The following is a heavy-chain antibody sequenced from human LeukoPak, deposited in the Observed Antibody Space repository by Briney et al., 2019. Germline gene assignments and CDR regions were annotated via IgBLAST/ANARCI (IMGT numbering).Heavy chain of an antibody. J-gene: IGHJ4*02. CDR1: GFTLSRNW. CDR3: ARDRGSTEFDY. V-gene: IGHV3-74*01. D-gene: IGHD1-26*01. CDR2: INGDGRST. Sequence: GGSLRLSCEASGFTLSRNWMHWVRQAPGKGLVWVSRINGDGRSTSYADSVKGRFTISRDNAKNTLYLQMNSLRAEDTAVYYCARDRGSTEFDYWGQGTLATVSS.